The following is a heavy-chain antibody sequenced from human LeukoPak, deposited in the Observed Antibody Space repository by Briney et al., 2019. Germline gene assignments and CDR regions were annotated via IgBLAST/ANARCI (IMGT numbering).Heavy chain of an antibody. D-gene: IGHD6-13*01. CDR3: ARGDTIAAAGGTFDY. V-gene: IGHV4-34*01. J-gene: IGHJ4*02. CDR1: GGSFSGYY. CDR2: INISGST. Sequence: PSETLSLTCAVYGGSFSGYYWSWIRQPPGKGLEWIGEINISGSTNYNPSLKSRVTISVDTSKNQFSLKLSSVTAADTAVYYCARGDTIAAAGGTFDYWGQGTLVTVSS.